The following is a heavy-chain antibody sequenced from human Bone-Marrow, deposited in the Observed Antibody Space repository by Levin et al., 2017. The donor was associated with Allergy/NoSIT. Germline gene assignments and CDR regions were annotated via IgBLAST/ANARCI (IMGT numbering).Heavy chain of an antibody. J-gene: IGHJ5*02. CDR1: GYTLTELS. V-gene: IGHV1-24*01. CDR2: FDPEDGET. CDR3: ATELERRRWGSYWNWFDP. D-gene: IGHD1-1*01. Sequence: ASVKVSCKVSGYTLTELSMHWVRQAPGKGLEWMGGFDPEDGETIYAQKFQGRVTMTEDTSTDTAYMELSSLRSEDTAVYYCATELERRRWGSYWNWFDPWGQGTLVTVSS.